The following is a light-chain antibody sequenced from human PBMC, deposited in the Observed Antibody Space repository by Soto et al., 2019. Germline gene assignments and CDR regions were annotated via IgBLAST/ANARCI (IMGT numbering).Light chain of an antibody. CDR2: DAS. CDR1: QGIGIY. J-gene: IGKJ4*01. Sequence: DIQMTQSPSSLSASVGDRVTITCRASQGIGIYLAWFQQKAGRAPKSLIYDASSLQSGVPSKFSGSGSGTDFTLTISSLQPGDFATYYCQQYEAYPLTFGGGTRVEIK. V-gene: IGKV1-16*02. CDR3: QQYEAYPLT.